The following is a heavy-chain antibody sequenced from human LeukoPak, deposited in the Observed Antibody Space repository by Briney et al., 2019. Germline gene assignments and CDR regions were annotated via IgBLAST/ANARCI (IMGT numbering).Heavy chain of an antibody. D-gene: IGHD2-2*01. CDR1: GFTFSSYA. J-gene: IGHJ5*02. Sequence: GGSLRLSCAASGFTFSSYAMAWVRPAPGKGLEWVSIIRGSGGSTYYADSVKGRFTISRDNSKNTLYLQMNSLRAEDTAVYYCAKDRGSDCSSTSCYVFANWFDPWGQGTLVTVSS. V-gene: IGHV3-23*01. CDR3: AKDRGSDCSSTSCYVFANWFDP. CDR2: IRGSGGST.